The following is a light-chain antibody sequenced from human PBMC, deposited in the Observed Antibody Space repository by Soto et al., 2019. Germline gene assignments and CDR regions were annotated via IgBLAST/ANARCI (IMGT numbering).Light chain of an antibody. CDR2: DVS. CDR1: SREVGGYNY. J-gene: IGLJ1*01. CDR3: SSYTSSSTRV. V-gene: IGLV2-14*01. Sequence: QSVLTQPASVSGSPGQSITISCTGTSREVGGYNYVSWYQQHPGKAPKLMIYDVSNRPSGVSNRFSGSKSGNTASLTISGLQAEDEADYYCSSYTSSSTRVFGTGTKVTVL.